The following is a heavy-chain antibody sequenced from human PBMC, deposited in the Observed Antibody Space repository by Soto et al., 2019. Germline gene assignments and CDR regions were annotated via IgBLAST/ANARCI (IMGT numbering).Heavy chain of an antibody. D-gene: IGHD3-10*01. J-gene: IGHJ4*02. Sequence: QVTLKESGPVLVKPTETLTLTCTVSGFSLSSARMSVSWIRQPPGKALEWLAHIFSSDATSYSASLKSRLTISKDTSKSQVVLTMTNMNAVDTATYYCTRIRGWGWLGPNDYWGQGTLVTVSS. V-gene: IGHV2-26*01. CDR3: TRIRGWGWLGPNDY. CDR1: GFSLSSARMS. CDR2: IFSSDAT.